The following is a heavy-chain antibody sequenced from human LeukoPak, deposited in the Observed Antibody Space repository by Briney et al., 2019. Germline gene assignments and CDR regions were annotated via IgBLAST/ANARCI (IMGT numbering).Heavy chain of an antibody. CDR3: ARKASSSFGFDY. V-gene: IGHV1-2*02. Sequence: ASVKVSCTASGYTFTGYYMHWVRQAPGQGLEWMGWINPNSGGTNYAQKFQGRVTMTRDTSISTAYMELSRLRSDDTAVYYCARKASSSFGFDYWGQGTLVTVSS. D-gene: IGHD6-6*01. CDR2: INPNSGGT. CDR1: GYTFTGYY. J-gene: IGHJ4*02.